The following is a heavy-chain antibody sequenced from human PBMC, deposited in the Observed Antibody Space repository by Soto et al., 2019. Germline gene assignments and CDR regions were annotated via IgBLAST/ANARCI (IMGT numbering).Heavy chain of an antibody. Sequence: QVQLLQSGAEVKKPRSSVKISCKASGGTFSRYSVSWVRQAPGQGLEWIGGIVPIFGITNYAQRFQGRVMITANEDTMTAYMELSSLTSDDTAVYYCARPDERGYSGDHHYYYALDVW. CDR2: IVPIFGIT. CDR1: GGTFSRYS. V-gene: IGHV1-69*01. CDR3: ARPDERGYSGDHHYYYALDV. J-gene: IGHJ6*01. D-gene: IGHD3-22*01.